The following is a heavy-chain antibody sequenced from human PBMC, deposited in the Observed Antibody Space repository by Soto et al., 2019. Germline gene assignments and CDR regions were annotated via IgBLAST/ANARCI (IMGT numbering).Heavy chain of an antibody. CDR1: GLSVSSSD. CDR2: IYSGGST. D-gene: IGHD6-6*01. Sequence: EVHLVETGGGLIQPGGSLRLSCAASGLSVSSSDMSWVRQASGKGLEWVSVIYSGGSTHDADSVKGRFTISRYNSKNTVHLQMNSLRVDDTAVYFCSTSSRNEYHFAMDAWGQGTTVIVSS. J-gene: IGHJ6*02. V-gene: IGHV3-53*02. CDR3: STSSRNEYHFAMDA.